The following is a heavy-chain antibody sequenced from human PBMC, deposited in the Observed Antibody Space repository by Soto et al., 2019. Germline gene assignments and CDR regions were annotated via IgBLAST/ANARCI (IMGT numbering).Heavy chain of an antibody. J-gene: IGHJ3*02. D-gene: IGHD5-12*01. CDR2: IYSGGSI. V-gene: IGHV3-53*01. CDR1: GFTVSSNY. CDR3: ARAPAGDGYNTWFKGDDAFDI. Sequence: GGSLRLSCAASGFTVSSNYMSWVRQAPGKGLEWVSVIYSGGSIYYADSVKGRFTISRDNSKNTLYLQMNSLRAEDTAVYYCARAPAGDGYNTWFKGDDAFDIWGQGTMVTVSS.